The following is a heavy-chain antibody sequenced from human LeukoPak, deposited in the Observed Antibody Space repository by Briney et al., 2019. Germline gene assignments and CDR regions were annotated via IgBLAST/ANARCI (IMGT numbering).Heavy chain of an antibody. V-gene: IGHV1-2*06. D-gene: IGHD1-26*01. Sequence: ASVKVSCKTSGYSFAGYFIHWVRQAPGQGLQWMGRINPNNGGTEYEQSFQGRVTMTRDTSISTAYVEVSTLISDDTAVYYCARDLSSTSNWEFDYWGQGTLVTVSS. CDR1: GYSFAGYF. CDR2: INPNNGGT. J-gene: IGHJ4*02. CDR3: ARDLSSTSNWEFDY.